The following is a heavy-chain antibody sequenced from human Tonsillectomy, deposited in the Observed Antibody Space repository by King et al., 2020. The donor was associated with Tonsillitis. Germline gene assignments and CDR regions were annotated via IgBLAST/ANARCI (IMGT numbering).Heavy chain of an antibody. CDR1: GYTFTDYD. CDR2: INPNSGGT. CDR3: VRDYTLIVADCYFDY. J-gene: IGHJ4*02. V-gene: IGHV1-2*02. D-gene: IGHD3-22*01. Sequence: VQLVESGAEVRKPGASVKVSCKASGYTFTDYDMHWVRQAPGQGLEWMGWINPNSGGTNYAQKFQGRVTMTRDTSISTAYMELSRLRSDDTAVYYCVRDYTLIVADCYFDYWGQGTLVTVSS.